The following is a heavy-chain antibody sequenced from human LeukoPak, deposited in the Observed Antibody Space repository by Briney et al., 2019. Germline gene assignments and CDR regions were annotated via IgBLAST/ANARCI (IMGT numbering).Heavy chain of an antibody. V-gene: IGHV3-30*02. D-gene: IGHD3-10*01. J-gene: IGHJ4*02. CDR2: IRYDGSNK. CDR3: ARELAGHYYGSGSSFDY. Sequence: PGGSLRLSCAASGFTFSNAWMSWVRQAPGKGLEWVAFIRYDGSNKYYADSVKGRFTISRDNAKNSLYLQMNSLRAEDTAVNYCARELAGHYYGSGSSFDYWGQGTLVTVSS. CDR1: GFTFSNAW.